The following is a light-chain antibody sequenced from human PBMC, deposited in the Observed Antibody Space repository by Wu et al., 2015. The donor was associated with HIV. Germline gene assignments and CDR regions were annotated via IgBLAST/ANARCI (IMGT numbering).Light chain of an antibody. Sequence: ETVLTQSPGTLSLSPGERATLSCRASQSVSSSYLAWYQQQPGQAPRLLIYGASSRATGIPDRFSGSGSGTDFTLTINSLDPEDFAVYYCQQRSSWPWTFGQGTNVEIK. CDR2: GAS. CDR1: QSVSSSY. J-gene: IGKJ1*01. V-gene: IGKV3D-20*02. CDR3: QQRSSWPWT.